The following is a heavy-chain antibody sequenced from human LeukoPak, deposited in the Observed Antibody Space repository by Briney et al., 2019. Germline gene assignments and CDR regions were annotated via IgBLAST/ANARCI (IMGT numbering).Heavy chain of an antibody. CDR2: ISAYNGNT. Sequence: GASVKASCKASGYTFTSYGISWVRQAPGQGLEWMGWISAYNGNTNYAQKLQGRVTMTTDTSTSTAYMELRSLRSDDTAVYYCARDLEYYDSSGYYQRGGYFDYWGQGTLVTVSS. CDR1: GYTFTSYG. J-gene: IGHJ4*02. V-gene: IGHV1-18*01. D-gene: IGHD3-22*01. CDR3: ARDLEYYDSSGYYQRGGYFDY.